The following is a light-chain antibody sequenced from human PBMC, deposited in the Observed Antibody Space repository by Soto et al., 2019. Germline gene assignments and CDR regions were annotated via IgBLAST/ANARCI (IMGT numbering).Light chain of an antibody. CDR1: QSVSSY. CDR2: DAT. V-gene: IGKV3-11*01. Sequence: EIVLTQSPATLSLSPGERATLSCRASQSVSSYLAWYQQKPGQAPRLLIYDATNQATGIPARFSGSGSGTDFTLTISSLEPEDLAVYYCQQRSNWPLTFGGGTKVEIK. J-gene: IGKJ4*01. CDR3: QQRSNWPLT.